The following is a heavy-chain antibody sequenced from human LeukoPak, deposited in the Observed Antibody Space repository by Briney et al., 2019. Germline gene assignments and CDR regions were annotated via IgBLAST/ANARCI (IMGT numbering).Heavy chain of an antibody. CDR1: GFTFSSYA. J-gene: IGHJ4*02. CDR3: ARGPNSNWSGLDF. D-gene: IGHD6-6*01. CDR2: ISPTGSTT. V-gene: IGHV3-74*01. Sequence: GGSLRLSCAASGFTFSSYAMSWVRQAPGKGLVWVSRISPTGSTTSYADSVKGRFTVSRDNAKNTLYLQVNSLRAEDTAVYYCARGPNSNWSGLDFWGQGTLLTVSS.